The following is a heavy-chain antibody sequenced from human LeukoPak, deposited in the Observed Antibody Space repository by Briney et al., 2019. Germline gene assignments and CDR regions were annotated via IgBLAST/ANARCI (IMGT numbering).Heavy chain of an antibody. D-gene: IGHD4-17*01. J-gene: IGHJ4*02. V-gene: IGHV4-59*01. Sequence: SETLSLTCTVSGGSISSYYWSWIRQPPGKGLEWIGYIYYSDDTTTYNPSLKSRVTISADTSKNQFSLKMNSVTAADTAVYYCARAVTTGLDYFDYWGQGTLVTVSS. CDR3: ARAVTTGLDYFDY. CDR2: IYYSDDTT. CDR1: GGSISSYY.